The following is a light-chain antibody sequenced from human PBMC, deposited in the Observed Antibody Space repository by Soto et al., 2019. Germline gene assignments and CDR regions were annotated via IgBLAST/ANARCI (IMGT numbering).Light chain of an antibody. CDR3: QQSYSTPPT. CDR2: TSS. V-gene: IGKV1-39*01. J-gene: IGKJ1*01. Sequence: DIQMTQSPSSRSASVVDRVTITFRASQIISRNLNWYQQKPGKAPTLLIFTSSSLQSGVPSRFSGSGSGTDFILTISSLQPEDFATYYCQQSYSTPPTFGQGTKVDIK. CDR1: QIISRN.